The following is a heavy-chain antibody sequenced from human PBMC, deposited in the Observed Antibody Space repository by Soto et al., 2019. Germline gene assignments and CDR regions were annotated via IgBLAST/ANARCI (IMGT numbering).Heavy chain of an antibody. CDR3: ARDPLHYDILTGYSPNYFDF. Sequence: GGSLRLSCAASGFTFSDYGMHWVRQAPGKGLEWVAVIWYDGSNKYYADSVKGRFTISRDNSKNTLYLQMNSLRAEDTAVYYCARDPLHYDILTGYSPNYFDFWGQGTLVTAPQ. D-gene: IGHD3-9*01. J-gene: IGHJ4*02. CDR1: GFTFSDYG. CDR2: IWYDGSNK. V-gene: IGHV3-33*01.